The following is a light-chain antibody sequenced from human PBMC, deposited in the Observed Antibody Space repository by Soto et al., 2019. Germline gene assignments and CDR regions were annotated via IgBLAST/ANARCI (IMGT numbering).Light chain of an antibody. Sequence: QSALTQPASVSGSPGQSITISCTGTSSVVGSYNLVSWYQQHPGKAPKLMIYEGSKRPSGVSNRFSGSKSGNTASLTTSGPQAEDEADYYCCSYAGSSTYVFGTGTKVTVL. CDR3: CSYAGSSTYV. V-gene: IGLV2-23*01. CDR2: EGS. J-gene: IGLJ1*01. CDR1: SSVVGSYNL.